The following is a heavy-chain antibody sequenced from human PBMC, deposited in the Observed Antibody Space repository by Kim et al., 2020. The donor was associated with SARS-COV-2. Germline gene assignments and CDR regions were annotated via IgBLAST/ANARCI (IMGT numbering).Heavy chain of an antibody. CDR3: AHRLSSYPYCSGGSCLGDAFDI. Sequence: SGPTLVKPTQTLTLTCTFSGFSLSTSGVGVGWIRQPPGKALEWLALIYWDDDKRYSPSLKSRLTITKDTSKNQVVLTMTNMDPVDTATYYCAHRLSSYPYCSGGSCLGDAFDIWGQGTMVTVSS. V-gene: IGHV2-5*02. J-gene: IGHJ3*02. CDR2: IYWDDDK. CDR1: GFSLSTSGVG. D-gene: IGHD2-15*01.